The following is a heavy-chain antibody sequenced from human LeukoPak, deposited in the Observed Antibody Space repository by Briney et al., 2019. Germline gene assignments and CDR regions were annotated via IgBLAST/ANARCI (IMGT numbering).Heavy chain of an antibody. CDR1: GGSFSGYY. CDR3: ARGGIAAAGTLDY. V-gene: IGHV4-34*01. Sequence: SETLSLTCAVYGGSFSGYYWSWIRQPPGKGLEWIGEINHSGSTNCNPSLKSRVTISVDTSKNQFSLKLSSVTAADTAVYYCARGGIAAAGTLDYWGQGTLVTVSS. CDR2: INHSGST. D-gene: IGHD6-13*01. J-gene: IGHJ4*02.